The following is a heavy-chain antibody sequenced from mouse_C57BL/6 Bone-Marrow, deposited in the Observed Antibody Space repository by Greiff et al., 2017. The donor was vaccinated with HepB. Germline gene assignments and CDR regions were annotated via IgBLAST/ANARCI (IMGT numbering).Heavy chain of an antibody. D-gene: IGHD1-1*01. J-gene: IGHJ3*01. CDR2: ISSGSSTI. CDR3: ALLRGAY. Sequence: EVKVVESGGGLVKPGGSLKLSCAASGFTFSDYGMHWVRQAPEKGLEWVAYISSGSSTIYYADTVKGRFTISRDNAKNTLFLQMTSLRSEDTAMYYCALLRGAYWGQGTLVTVSA. CDR1: GFTFSDYG. V-gene: IGHV5-17*01.